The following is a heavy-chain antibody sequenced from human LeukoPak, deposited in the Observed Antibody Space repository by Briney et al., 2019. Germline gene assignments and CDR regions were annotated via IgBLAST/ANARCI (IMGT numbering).Heavy chain of an antibody. V-gene: IGHV4-4*07. Sequence: SETLSLTCPVSGGSISSYYWSWIRQPAGKGLGWIGRIYTSGSTNYNPSLKSRVTMSVDTSKNQFSLKLSSVTAADTAVYYCAGLVPAAGWFDPWGQGTLVTVSS. J-gene: IGHJ5*02. CDR1: GGSISSYY. CDR2: IYTSGST. D-gene: IGHD2-2*01. CDR3: AGLVPAAGWFDP.